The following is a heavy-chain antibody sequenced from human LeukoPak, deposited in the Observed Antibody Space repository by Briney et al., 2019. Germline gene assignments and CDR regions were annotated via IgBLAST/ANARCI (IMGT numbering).Heavy chain of an antibody. CDR3: ARERTGYQTVNWFDP. CDR2: INPNSGGT. CDR1: GYTFTGYY. J-gene: IGHJ5*02. V-gene: IGHV1-2*02. Sequence: GASVKVSCKASGYTFTGYYMHWVRHAPGQGLEWMGWINPNSGGTNYAQKFQGRVTMTRDTSISTAYMELSRLRSDDTAVYYCARERTGYQTVNWFDPWGQGTLVTVSS. D-gene: IGHD3/OR15-3a*01.